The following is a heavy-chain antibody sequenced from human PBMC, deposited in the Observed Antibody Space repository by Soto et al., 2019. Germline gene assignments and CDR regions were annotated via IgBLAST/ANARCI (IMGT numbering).Heavy chain of an antibody. CDR3: AMDLYVFLTGYYSQRRFYYMDV. J-gene: IGHJ6*03. Sequence: SETLSLTCTVSGGSISSSSYYWGWIRQPPGKGLEWIGSIYYSGSTNYNPSLKSRVTISVDTSKNQFSLKLSSVTAADTAVYYCAMDLYVFLTGYYSQRRFYYMDVWGKGTTVTVSS. V-gene: IGHV4-39*07. CDR2: IYYSGST. D-gene: IGHD3-9*01. CDR1: GGSISSSSYY.